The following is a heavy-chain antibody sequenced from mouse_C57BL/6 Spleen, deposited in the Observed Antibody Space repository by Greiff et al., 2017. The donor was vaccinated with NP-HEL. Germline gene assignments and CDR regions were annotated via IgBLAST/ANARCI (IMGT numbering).Heavy chain of an antibody. CDR3: ARGAFYYYSSSHFDY. CDR2: IDPSDSYT. V-gene: IGHV1-69*01. J-gene: IGHJ2*01. Sequence: QVQLKQPGAELVMPGASVKLSCKASGYTFTSYWMHWVKQRPGQGLEWIGEIDPSDSYTNYNQKFKGKSTLTVDKSSSTAYMQLSSLTSEDSAVYYCARGAFYYYSSSHFDYWGQGTTLTVSS. CDR1: GYTFTSYW. D-gene: IGHD1-1*01.